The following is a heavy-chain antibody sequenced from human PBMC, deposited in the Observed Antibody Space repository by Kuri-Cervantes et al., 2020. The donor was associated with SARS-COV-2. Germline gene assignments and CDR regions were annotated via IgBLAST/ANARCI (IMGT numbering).Heavy chain of an antibody. V-gene: IGHV4-39*07. J-gene: IGHJ4*02. CDR3: AREGIAAAGTHPLLFDY. CDR1: GGSISSSSYY. D-gene: IGHD6-13*01. Sequence: SETLSLTCTVSGGSISSSSYYWGWIRQPPGKGLEWIGSIYYSGSTNYNPSLKSRVTISVDTSKNQFSLQLNSVTPEDTAVYYCAREGIAAAGTHPLLFDYWGQGTLVTVSS. CDR2: IYYSGST.